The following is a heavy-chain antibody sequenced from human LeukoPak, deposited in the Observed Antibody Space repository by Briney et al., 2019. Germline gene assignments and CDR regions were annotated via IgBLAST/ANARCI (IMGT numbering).Heavy chain of an antibody. CDR3: ARDNGSGFDY. J-gene: IGHJ4*02. D-gene: IGHD3-10*01. V-gene: IGHV1-2*02. CDR2: VNPNSGGT. CDR1: GYTFTGYY. Sequence: ASVKVSCKASGYTFTGYYMQWVRQAPGQGVEWMGWVNPNSGGTNYAQKFQGRVTMTSDTSISTAYLALSRLTSHDTDVYYCARDNGSGFDYWGQGTLVTVSS.